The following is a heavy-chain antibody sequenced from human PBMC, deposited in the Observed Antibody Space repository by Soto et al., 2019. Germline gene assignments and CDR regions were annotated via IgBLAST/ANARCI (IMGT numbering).Heavy chain of an antibody. J-gene: IGHJ4*02. CDR3: AREGSGYNF. D-gene: IGHD5-12*01. Sequence: SVKVSCKASGYTFFTYDISWVRQAPGQGLEWMGGIVPVFGRPNYAQRFRGRLTITAGESTSTGYMELISLRSDDTAVYYCAREGSGYNFWGQGTQVTVSS. V-gene: IGHV1-69*13. CDR2: IVPVFGRP. CDR1: GYTFFTYD.